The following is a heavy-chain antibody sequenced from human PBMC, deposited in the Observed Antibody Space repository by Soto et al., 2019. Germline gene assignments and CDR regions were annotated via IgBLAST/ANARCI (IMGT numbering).Heavy chain of an antibody. CDR3: ARDPRSITGTTSAEDFQY. V-gene: IGHV1-69*01. J-gene: IGHJ1*01. CDR2: LIPLLGIT. Sequence: QAQLMQSGAEVKKPGSSVKVSCKASGGTFSGYAINWVRQAPGQGLEWMGGLIPLLGITDYGQKFQGRITIAADESTGTAYMDLRGLRSEDTAVYYCARDPRSITGTTSAEDFQYWGQGTLVSASS. D-gene: IGHD1-20*01. CDR1: GGTFSGYA.